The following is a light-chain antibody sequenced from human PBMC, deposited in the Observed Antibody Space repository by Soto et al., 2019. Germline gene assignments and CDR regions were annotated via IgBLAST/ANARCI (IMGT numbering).Light chain of an antibody. Sequence: DVRMTQSPSTLSASVGDRVTITCRASQSISSWLAWYQQKPGKAPKLLIYEASSLESGVPSRFSGSGSETEFTLTISSLQSDDSATYYCQQYNSFSRTFGQGTKVEI. CDR1: QSISSW. CDR2: EAS. CDR3: QQYNSFSRT. V-gene: IGKV1-5*03. J-gene: IGKJ1*01.